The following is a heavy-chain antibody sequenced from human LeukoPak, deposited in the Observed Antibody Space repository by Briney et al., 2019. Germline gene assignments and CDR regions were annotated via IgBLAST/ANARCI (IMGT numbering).Heavy chain of an antibody. J-gene: IGHJ4*02. V-gene: IGHV3-23*01. CDR2: IGGSGDST. CDR3: AKRGYGDYGKFDY. D-gene: IGHD4-17*01. Sequence: PGGSLRPSCEDSGFTFRSYGMSWVRQAPGKGLEWVSAIGGSGDSTYYADSVEGRFTISRDNSKNTVYLQMNSLRAEDTAVYYCAKRGYGDYGKFDYWGQGTLVTVSS. CDR1: GFTFRSYG.